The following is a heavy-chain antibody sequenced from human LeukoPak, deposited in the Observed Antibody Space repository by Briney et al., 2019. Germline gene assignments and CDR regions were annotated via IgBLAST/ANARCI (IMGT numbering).Heavy chain of an antibody. D-gene: IGHD1-26*01. CDR1: GFTFSTYW. Sequence: PGGSLRLSCAASGFTFSTYWMAWVCQAPGKGLEWVANIKGDESARHVADSVKGRFTSSRDNAQNSVYLQMSSLRGEDTAVYYCSRDVGGSLDYWGQETLVTVSS. V-gene: IGHV3-7*01. J-gene: IGHJ4*02. CDR3: SRDVGGSLDY. CDR2: IKGDESAR.